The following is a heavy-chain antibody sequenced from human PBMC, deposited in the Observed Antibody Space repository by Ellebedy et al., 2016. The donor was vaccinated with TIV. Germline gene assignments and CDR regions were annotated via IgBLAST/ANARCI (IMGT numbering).Heavy chain of an antibody. J-gene: IGHJ4*02. CDR3: ASPAVGHTTGCCRYYFDY. CDR2: ISSGGTST. Sequence: GESLKISCAASGFTFSNNAMSWVRQAPGKGLEWVSAISSGGTSTYYADSVKGRFTVSRDNSRNTVFLQMNSLSVEDTAVYYCASPAVGHTTGCCRYYFDYWGLGTLVTVSS. D-gene: IGHD6-19*01. V-gene: IGHV3-23*01. CDR1: GFTFSNNA.